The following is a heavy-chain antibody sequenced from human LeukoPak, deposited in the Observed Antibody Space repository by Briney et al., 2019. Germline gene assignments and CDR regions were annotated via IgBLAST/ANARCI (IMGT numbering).Heavy chain of an antibody. Sequence: GGSLRLSCAASGFTFSSYGMHWVRQAPGKGLEWVAVISYDGSNKYFADSVKGRFTISRDNSKNTLYLQMNSLRAEDRAVYYCARNNAEYSIAVAGTGWFDPWGQGTLVTVSS. CDR2: ISYDGSNK. J-gene: IGHJ5*02. CDR1: GFTFSSYG. V-gene: IGHV3-30*03. CDR3: ARNNAEYSIAVAGTGWFDP. D-gene: IGHD6-13*01.